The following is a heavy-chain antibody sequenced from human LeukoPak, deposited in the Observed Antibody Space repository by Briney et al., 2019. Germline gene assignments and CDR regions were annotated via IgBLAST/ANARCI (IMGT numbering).Heavy chain of an antibody. CDR2: INPNSGGT. D-gene: IGHD3-16*01. J-gene: IGHJ4*02. CDR3: ARDSGVYYVWGY. Sequence: ASVKVSCKASGYIFTDYYMHWVRQAPGQGLEWMGWINPNSGGTNYAQKFQGRVTMTRDTSISTAYMELSRLRSDDTAVYYCARDSGVYYVWGYWGQGTLVTVSS. V-gene: IGHV1-2*02. CDR1: GYIFTDYY.